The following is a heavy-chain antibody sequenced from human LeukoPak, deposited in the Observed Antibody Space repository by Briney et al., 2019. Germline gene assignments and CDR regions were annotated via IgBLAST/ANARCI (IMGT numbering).Heavy chain of an antibody. Sequence: SQTLSLTCTVSGGSISSGSYYWSWIRQPAGRGLEWIGRIYTSGSPNYNPSLKSRVTISVDTSKNQFSLKLSSVTAADTAVYYCARDGYYYDSSGYQNYFDYWGQGTLVTVSS. CDR1: GGSISSGSYY. CDR2: IYTSGSP. CDR3: ARDGYYYDSSGYQNYFDY. V-gene: IGHV4-61*02. J-gene: IGHJ4*02. D-gene: IGHD3-22*01.